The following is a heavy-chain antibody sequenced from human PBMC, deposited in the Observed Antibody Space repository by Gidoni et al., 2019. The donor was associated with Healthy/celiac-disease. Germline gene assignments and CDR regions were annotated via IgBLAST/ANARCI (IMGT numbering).Heavy chain of an antibody. D-gene: IGHD1-26*01. CDR2: IYPGDSDT. Sequence: EVPLVQSGAEVKQPVASLKISCKGSGYSFTSYWIGWVRQMPGKGLEWMGIIYPGDSDTRYSPSFQGQVTISADKSISTAYLQWSSLKASDTDMYYCARFSSIGGNWFDPWGQGILVTVSS. CDR3: ARFSSIGGNWFDP. V-gene: IGHV5-51*03. J-gene: IGHJ5*02. CDR1: GYSFTSYW.